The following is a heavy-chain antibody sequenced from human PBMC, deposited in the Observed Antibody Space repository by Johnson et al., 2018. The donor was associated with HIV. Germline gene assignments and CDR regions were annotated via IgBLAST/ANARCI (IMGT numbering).Heavy chain of an antibody. Sequence: VQLMESGGGVARPGGSLRLSCAASGFTFGDYAMSWVRQVPGKGLEWVSGINWNGGSTGYADSVEGRLTISRDNVKKSLYLHMNSLRAEDTALYYCSKGVCRGGSGPGCAFDIWGQGTMVTVSS. CDR2: INWNGGST. V-gene: IGHV3-20*04. CDR3: SKGVCRGGSGPGCAFDI. CDR1: GFTFGDYA. D-gene: IGHD2-15*01. J-gene: IGHJ3*02.